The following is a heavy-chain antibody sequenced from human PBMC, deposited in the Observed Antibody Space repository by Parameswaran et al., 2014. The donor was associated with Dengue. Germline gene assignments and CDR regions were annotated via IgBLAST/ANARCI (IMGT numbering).Heavy chain of an antibody. J-gene: IGHJ6*02. CDR3: ARDPTVTTIYYYGMDV. D-gene: IGHD4-17*01. Sequence: QAGGSLRLSCAASGFTFSSYEMNWVRQAPGKGLEWVSYISSSGSTIYYADSVKGRFTISRDNAKNSLYLQMNSLRAEDTAVYYCARDPTVTTIYYYGMDVWGQGTTVTVSS. CDR1: GFTFSSYE. CDR2: ISSSGSTI. V-gene: IGHV3-48*03.